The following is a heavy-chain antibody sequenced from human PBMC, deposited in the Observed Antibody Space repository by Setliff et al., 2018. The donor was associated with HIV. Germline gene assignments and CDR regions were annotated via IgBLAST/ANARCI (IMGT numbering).Heavy chain of an antibody. CDR1: GFTFSAFS. CDR2: ISAGSGNI. CDR3: ASDYSHLGLNSYYYYIDL. Sequence: PGGSLRLSCAASGFTFSAFSMNWVRQAPGRGLEWISYISAGSGNIYYTASVWGRFTISRDNTNNLLYLQINSLKAEDTAVYYCASDYSHLGLNSYYYYIDLWGKGTTVTVSS. V-gene: IGHV3-48*04. J-gene: IGHJ6*03. D-gene: IGHD4-4*01.